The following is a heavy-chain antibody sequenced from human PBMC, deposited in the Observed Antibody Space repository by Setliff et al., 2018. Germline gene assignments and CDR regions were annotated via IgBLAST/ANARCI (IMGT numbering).Heavy chain of an antibody. V-gene: IGHV4-4*08. CDR3: ARGRLSFGSYGSGNQWKYYYYLDV. Sequence: SETLSLTCSVSGDSLRNDYWTWIRQPPGKGLEWIGNMHAGGNINYNPSLKSRVTLSLATSKSQFSLNLTSVTAADTAIYYCARGRLSFGSYGSGNQWKYYYYLDVWGKGTTVTVSS. CDR2: MHAGGNI. J-gene: IGHJ6*03. CDR1: GDSLRNDY. D-gene: IGHD3-10*01.